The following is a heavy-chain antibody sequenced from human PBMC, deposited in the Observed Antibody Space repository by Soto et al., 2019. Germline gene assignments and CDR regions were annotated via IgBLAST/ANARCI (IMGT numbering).Heavy chain of an antibody. V-gene: IGHV4-30-4*01. CDR3: PRPKTLRFLGWFPMDV. J-gene: IGHJ6*03. Sequence: SETLSLTCTVSGGSISSGDYYWSWIRQPPGKGLEWIGYIYYSGSTYYNPSLKSRVTISVDTSKNQFSLKLSSVTAADTAVYYCPRPKTLRFLGWFPMDVGGKGTTVPVSS. D-gene: IGHD3-3*01. CDR1: GGSISSGDYY. CDR2: IYYSGST.